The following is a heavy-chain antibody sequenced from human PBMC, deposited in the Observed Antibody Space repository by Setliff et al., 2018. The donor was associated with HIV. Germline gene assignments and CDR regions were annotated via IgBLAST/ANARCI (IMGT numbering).Heavy chain of an antibody. V-gene: IGHV4-39*01. CDR2: IYYSGST. CDR1: GGSISSSSHY. J-gene: IGHJ4*02. Sequence: PSETLSLTCTVSGGSISSSSHYWGWIRQPPGKGLEWVGSIYYSGSTYSNPSLKSRVTISLDTSKNQLSLKLTSVTAADTALYFCARLGDSGYDFRGYFDYWGQGKLVTVSS. D-gene: IGHD5-12*01. CDR3: ARLGDSGYDFRGYFDY.